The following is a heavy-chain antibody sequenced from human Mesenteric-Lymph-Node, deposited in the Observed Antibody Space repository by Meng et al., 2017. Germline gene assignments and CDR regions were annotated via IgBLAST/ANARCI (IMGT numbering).Heavy chain of an antibody. Sequence: QLQQSGPGLVKPSQTLSLTWAISGDSVSTNSAAWNWSRQSPSGGLEWLGRTYYKSKWYNDYAESVKSRITINPDTSKNQFSLQLNSVTPEDTAVYYCARDPAAFDFWGQGILVTVSS. CDR2: TYYKSKWYN. CDR1: GDSVSTNSAA. D-gene: IGHD6-25*01. CDR3: ARDPAAFDF. J-gene: IGHJ4*02. V-gene: IGHV6-1*01.